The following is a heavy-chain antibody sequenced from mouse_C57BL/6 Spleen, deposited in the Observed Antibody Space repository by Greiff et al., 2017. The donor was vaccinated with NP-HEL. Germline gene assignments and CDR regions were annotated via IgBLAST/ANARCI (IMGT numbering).Heavy chain of an antibody. CDR2: IDPSDSYT. Sequence: QVQLQQPGAELVKPGASVKLSCKASGYTFTSYWMQWVKQRPGQGLEWIGEIDPSDSYTNYNQKFKGKATLTVDTSSSTAYMQLSSLTSEDSAVYYCARKRGYPYYFDDWGEGTTLTVSS. D-gene: IGHD2-2*01. CDR1: GYTFTSYW. V-gene: IGHV1-50*01. J-gene: IGHJ2*01. CDR3: ARKRGYPYYFDD.